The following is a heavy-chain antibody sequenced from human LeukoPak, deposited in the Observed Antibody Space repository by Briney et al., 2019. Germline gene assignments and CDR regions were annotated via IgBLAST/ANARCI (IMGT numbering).Heavy chain of an antibody. CDR2: ISAYNGNT. J-gene: IGHJ4*02. D-gene: IGHD1-7*01. CDR1: GYTFTSYD. Sequence: ASVKVSCKASGYTFTSYDINWVRLATGQGLEWMGWISAYNGNTNYAQKLQGRVTMTTDTSTSTAYMELRSLRSDDTAVYYCARMLELSPADYWGQGTLVTVSS. CDR3: ARMLELSPADY. V-gene: IGHV1-18*01.